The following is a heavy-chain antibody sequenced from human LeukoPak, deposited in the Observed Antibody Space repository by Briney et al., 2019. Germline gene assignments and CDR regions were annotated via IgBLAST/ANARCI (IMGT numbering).Heavy chain of an antibody. CDR2: IYTSGST. CDR3: ARDLRGYDRSWFDP. J-gene: IGHJ5*02. CDR1: GGSISSYY. Sequence: PSETLSLTSTVSGGSISSYYWSWLRQPAGKGLEWIGRIYTSGSTNYNPSLKSRVTMSVDTSKNQFSLKLSSVTAADTAVYYCARDLRGYDRSWFDPWGQGTLVTVSS. V-gene: IGHV4-4*07. D-gene: IGHD5-12*01.